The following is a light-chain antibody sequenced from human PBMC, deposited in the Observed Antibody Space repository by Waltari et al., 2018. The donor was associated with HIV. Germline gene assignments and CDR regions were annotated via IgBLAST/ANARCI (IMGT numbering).Light chain of an antibody. V-gene: IGKV3-20*01. J-gene: IGKJ1*01. CDR2: GAS. CDR1: QSVSSSY. CDR3: QQGSFTPPT. Sequence: EIVLTQSPGTLSLSPGERATLSCRASQSVSSSYLAWYQQKRGQAPRLLIYGASSRATGIPDRFSGSGSGTDFTLTINRLEPEDFATYYCQQGSFTPPTFGQGTKVEVK.